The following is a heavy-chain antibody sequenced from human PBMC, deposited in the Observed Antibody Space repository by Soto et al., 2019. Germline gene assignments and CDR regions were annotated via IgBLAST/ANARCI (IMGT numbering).Heavy chain of an antibody. Sequence: ASVKVSCKASGYSFSDYHIHWVRQAPGQGLEWLGRINPKSGGTSSAQKFQGWVTMTRDTSISTAYMELTRLRSDDTAVYFCARGHSTDCSNGVRSFFYNHEMDVWGQGTTVTVSS. CDR2: INPKSGGT. CDR3: ARGHSTDCSNGVRSFFYNHEMDV. CDR1: GYSFSDYH. V-gene: IGHV1-2*04. D-gene: IGHD2-8*01. J-gene: IGHJ6*02.